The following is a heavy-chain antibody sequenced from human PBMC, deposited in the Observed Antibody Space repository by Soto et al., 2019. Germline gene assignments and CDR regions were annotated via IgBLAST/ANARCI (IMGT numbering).Heavy chain of an antibody. CDR2: IIPIFGTA. Sequence: SVKVSCKASGGTFSSYAISWVRQAPGQGLEWMGGIIPIFGTANYAQKFQGRVTITADESTSTAYMELSSLRSEDTAVYYCARDKQWLAPKDYYYYGMDVWGQGTTVTVSS. D-gene: IGHD6-19*01. CDR1: GGTFSSYA. J-gene: IGHJ6*02. CDR3: ARDKQWLAPKDYYYYGMDV. V-gene: IGHV1-69*13.